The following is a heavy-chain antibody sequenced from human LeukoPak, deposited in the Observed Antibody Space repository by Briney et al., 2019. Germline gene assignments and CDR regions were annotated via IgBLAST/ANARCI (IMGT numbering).Heavy chain of an antibody. D-gene: IGHD3-10*01. Sequence: GGSLRLSCAAPGFTFSSYSMNWVRQAPGKGLEWVSSISSSSSYIYYADSVKGRFTISRDNAKNSLYLQMNSLRAEDTAVYYCARDLASPGGLFDYWGQGTLVTVSS. CDR1: GFTFSSYS. J-gene: IGHJ4*02. CDR3: ARDLASPGGLFDY. V-gene: IGHV3-21*01. CDR2: ISSSSSYI.